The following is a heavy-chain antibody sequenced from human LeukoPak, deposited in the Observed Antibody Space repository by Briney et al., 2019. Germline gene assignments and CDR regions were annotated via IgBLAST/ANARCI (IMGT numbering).Heavy chain of an antibody. CDR1: GFTFSSYS. V-gene: IGHV3-21*01. CDR3: ARVTFGATTNNYYFYHMDV. D-gene: IGHD5-24*01. CDR2: ITSSGAYI. J-gene: IGHJ6*03. Sequence: GGSLRLSCAASGFTFSSYSISWVRQAPGKGLEWVSSITSSGAYIDCADSVKDRFTISRDNAKNSLYLQMNSLRAEDTAVYYCARVTFGATTNNYYFYHMDVWGKGTSVTVSS.